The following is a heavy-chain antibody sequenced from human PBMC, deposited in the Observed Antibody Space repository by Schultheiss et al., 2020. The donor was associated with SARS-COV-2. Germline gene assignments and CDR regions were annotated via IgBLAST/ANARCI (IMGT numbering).Heavy chain of an antibody. CDR3: AKTYSRGWGAFDN. D-gene: IGHD6-19*01. Sequence: GESLKISCAASGFTFSSYSMNWVRQAPGKGLEWVSSISSSSSYIYYADSVKGRFTISRDNAKNSLYLQMNSLRGEDTAVYYCAKTYSRGWGAFDNWGQGTLVTVSS. V-gene: IGHV3-21*01. CDR1: GFTFSSYS. J-gene: IGHJ4*02. CDR2: ISSSSSYI.